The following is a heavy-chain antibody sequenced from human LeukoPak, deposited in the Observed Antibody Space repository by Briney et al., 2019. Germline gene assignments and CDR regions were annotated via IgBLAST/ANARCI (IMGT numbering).Heavy chain of an antibody. Sequence: SETLSLTCTVSGCSISSYYWSWIRQPAGKGLEWIGRIYTSGSTNYNPSLKSRVTMLVDTSKNQFSLKLSSVTAADTAVYYRARDPPYYYDSSGYANAFDIWGQGTMVTVSS. J-gene: IGHJ3*02. CDR1: GCSISSYY. D-gene: IGHD3-22*01. CDR2: IYTSGST. V-gene: IGHV4-4*07. CDR3: ARDPPYYYDSSGYANAFDI.